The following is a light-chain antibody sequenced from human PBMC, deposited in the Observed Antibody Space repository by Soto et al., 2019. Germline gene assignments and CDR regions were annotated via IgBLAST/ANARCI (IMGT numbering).Light chain of an antibody. CDR1: QSMGSK. V-gene: IGKV3-15*01. CDR2: DAS. J-gene: IGKJ4*01. CDR3: QQYNRWQLT. Sequence: ELTQSPATLSASPGEGVTLSCRASQSMGSKLAWHQQKPGQPPRPLMSDASIRDTGIPSRFSGSGYGTEFSLTISSLESEDFATYYCQQYNRWQLTFGGGTKVEI.